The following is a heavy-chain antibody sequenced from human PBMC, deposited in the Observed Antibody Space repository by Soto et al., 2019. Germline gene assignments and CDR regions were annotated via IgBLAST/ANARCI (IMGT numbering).Heavy chain of an antibody. CDR1: ECTLMNYV. CDR3: VRTGSSRTLNWFDT. CDR2: MNPNSGNT. V-gene: IGHV1-8*01. J-gene: IGHJ5*02. D-gene: IGHD1-1*01. Sequence: ASVKVSCKASECTLMNYVISWVRQATGQGLEWMGWMNPNSGNTGYALKFQGRVSMTGNTSIYTVYLELSSLASDDTAVYYCVRTGSSRTLNWFDTWGQGTLVTVSS.